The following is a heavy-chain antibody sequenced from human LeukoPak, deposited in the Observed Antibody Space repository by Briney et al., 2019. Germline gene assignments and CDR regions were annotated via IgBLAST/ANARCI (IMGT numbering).Heavy chain of an antibody. CDR2: ISGSGVST. J-gene: IGHJ4*02. D-gene: IGHD6-19*01. V-gene: IGHV3-23*01. CDR1: GFTFSSYA. CDR3: AKVMGIAVAGSYDY. Sequence: GGSLRLSCTASGFTFSSYAMSWVRQGPGSGLEWASGISGSGVSTFDADSVKDRFTISRDNSKNTLYLHMNSLRVEDTAVYYCAKVMGIAVAGSYDYWGQGTLVIVSS.